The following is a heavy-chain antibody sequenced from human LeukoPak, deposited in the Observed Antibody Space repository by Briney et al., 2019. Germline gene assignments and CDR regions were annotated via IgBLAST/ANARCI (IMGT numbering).Heavy chain of an antibody. J-gene: IGHJ4*02. D-gene: IGHD3-16*01. CDR1: GFTFSGHA. CDR3: AKDGGVTGTFDY. V-gene: IGHV3-30*04. CDR2: ISSDGRTK. Sequence: GGSLRLSCAASGFTFSGHAIQWVRQAPGKGLEWVGVISSDGRTKYYADSVQGRFTISRDNSENTLFLQMNSLRAEDTAVYYCAKDGGVTGTFDYWGQGTLVTVSS.